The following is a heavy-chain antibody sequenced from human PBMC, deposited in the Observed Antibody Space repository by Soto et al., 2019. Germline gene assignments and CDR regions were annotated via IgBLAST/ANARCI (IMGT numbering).Heavy chain of an antibody. J-gene: IGHJ4*02. D-gene: IGHD5-12*01. Sequence: PGGSLRLSCAASGFTFSSYSMNWVRQAPGKGLEWVSSISSSSSYIYYADSVKGRFTISRDNAKNSLYLQMNSLRAEDTAVYHCARDRRDGYNFDYWGQGTLVTVSS. CDR3: ARDRRDGYNFDY. CDR2: ISSSSSYI. CDR1: GFTFSSYS. V-gene: IGHV3-21*01.